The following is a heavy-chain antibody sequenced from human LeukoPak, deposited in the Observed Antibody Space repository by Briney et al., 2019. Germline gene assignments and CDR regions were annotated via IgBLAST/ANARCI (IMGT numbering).Heavy chain of an antibody. V-gene: IGHV4-59*08. D-gene: IGHD1-7*01. CDR3: ARRSPNNWNYDGAFDI. CDR1: GGSISSYY. Sequence: SETLSLTCTVSGGSISSYYWSWIRQPPGKGLEWIGYIYYSGSTNYNPSLKSRVTISVDTSKNQFSLKLSSVTAADTAVYYCARRSPNNWNYDGAFDIWGQGTMVTVSS. J-gene: IGHJ3*02. CDR2: IYYSGST.